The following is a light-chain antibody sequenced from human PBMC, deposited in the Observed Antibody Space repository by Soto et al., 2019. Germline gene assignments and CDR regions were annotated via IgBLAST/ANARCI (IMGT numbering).Light chain of an antibody. CDR3: AAWDDSLNGYV. V-gene: IGLV2-14*01. Sequence: QSAVTQPASLSGSPGQSVTISCTGTSSDIGAYDYVSWFQQHPGKAPKLMISEVNNRPSGVSNRFSGSKSGNTAYLTISGLQVEDEAEYYCAAWDDSLNGYVFGTGTKVTV. J-gene: IGLJ1*01. CDR2: EVN. CDR1: SSDIGAYDY.